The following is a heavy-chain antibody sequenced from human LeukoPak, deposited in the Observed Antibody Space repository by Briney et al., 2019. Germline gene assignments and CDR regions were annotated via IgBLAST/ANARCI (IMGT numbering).Heavy chain of an antibody. V-gene: IGHV4-31*11. Sequence: SETLSLTCAVSGGSISSGGYSWSWIRQHPGKGLEWIGYIYYSGSTYYNPSLKSRVTISVDTSKNQFSLKLSSVTAADTAVYYCARERPERNWFDPWGQGTLVTVSS. J-gene: IGHJ5*02. CDR2: IYYSGST. CDR1: GGSISSGGYS. CDR3: ARERPERNWFDP.